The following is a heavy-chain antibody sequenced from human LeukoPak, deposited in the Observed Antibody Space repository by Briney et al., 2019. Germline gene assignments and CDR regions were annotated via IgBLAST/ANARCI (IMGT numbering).Heavy chain of an antibody. D-gene: IGHD2-15*01. Sequence: GGSLRLSCAASGFTFSSYAMHWVRQAPGKGLEWVAVISYDGSNKYYADSVKGRFTISRDNSKNTLYLQINSLRAEDTAVYYCARDQGSSYYFDYWGQGTLVTVSS. CDR1: GFTFSSYA. CDR3: ARDQGSSYYFDY. CDR2: ISYDGSNK. J-gene: IGHJ4*02. V-gene: IGHV3-30*01.